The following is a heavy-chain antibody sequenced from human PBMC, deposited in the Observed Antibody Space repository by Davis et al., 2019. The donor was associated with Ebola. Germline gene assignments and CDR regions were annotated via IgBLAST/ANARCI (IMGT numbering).Heavy chain of an antibody. J-gene: IGHJ6*02. V-gene: IGHV3-30*18. CDR1: GFTFDRYG. CDR3: AKDFGGFFTQNHYGMDV. CDR2: ISYDGNKK. Sequence: GGSLRLSCAASGFTFDRYGMNWVRQAPGKGLEWVAVISYDGNKKEYIDSVKGRFTISRDNSKNTLYLQINSLRAEDTAVYYCAKDFGGFFTQNHYGMDVWGQGTTVTVSS. D-gene: IGHD3-3*01.